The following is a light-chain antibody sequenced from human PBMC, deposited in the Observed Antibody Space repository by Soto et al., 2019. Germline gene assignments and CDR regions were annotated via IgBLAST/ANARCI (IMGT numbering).Light chain of an antibody. CDR3: QQYGSSPGT. J-gene: IGKJ1*01. Sequence: EIVLTQSPATLSFSPGERATLSCRASQSVSSYLAWYQQKHGQAPRLLIYGASSMATGVPDRFSGSGSGTDVAITISRVEPEDFEIYVGQQYGSSPGTFGQGTKVDIK. V-gene: IGKV3-20*01. CDR2: GAS. CDR1: QSVSSY.